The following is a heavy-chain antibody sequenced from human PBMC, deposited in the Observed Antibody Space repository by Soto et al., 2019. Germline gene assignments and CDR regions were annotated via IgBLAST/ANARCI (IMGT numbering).Heavy chain of an antibody. D-gene: IGHD5-18*01. CDR1: GYTFTSYG. J-gene: IGHJ6*02. V-gene: IGHV1-18*01. Sequence: QVQLVQSGAEVKKPGASVKVSCKASGYTFTSYGISWVRQAPGQGLEWMGWISAYNGNTNYAQKLQGRVTMTTDTSTNTAYMELRSLRSDDTAVYYCAREVDTAMVTEYYYYGMDVWGQGTTVTVSS. CDR2: ISAYNGNT. CDR3: AREVDTAMVTEYYYYGMDV.